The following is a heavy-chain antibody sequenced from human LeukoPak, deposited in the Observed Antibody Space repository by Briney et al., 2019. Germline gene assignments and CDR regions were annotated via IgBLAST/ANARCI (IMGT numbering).Heavy chain of an antibody. CDR3: ARPNITSYYDSRGYDAFDV. D-gene: IGHD3-22*01. Sequence: GESLEISCKGSGYRFNAYWIAWVRQMPGKGLEWMGIIYPDDSDTRYSPSFQGQVTISADKFVRTAYLQWSSLEASDTAMYYCARPNITSYYDSRGYDAFDVWGQGTMVTVSS. CDR1: GYRFNAYW. V-gene: IGHV5-51*01. J-gene: IGHJ3*01. CDR2: IYPDDSDT.